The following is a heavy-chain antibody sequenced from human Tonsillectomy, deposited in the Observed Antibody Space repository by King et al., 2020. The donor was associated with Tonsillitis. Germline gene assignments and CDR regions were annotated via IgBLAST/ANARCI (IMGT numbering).Heavy chain of an antibody. D-gene: IGHD1-1*01. V-gene: IGHV4-39*01. CDR2: IYFSGST. Sequence: QLQESGPGLVKPSETLSLTCTVSGGFISSSSEYLGWILQPPRKGLELIGSIYFSGSTYANQSLKTRVTISVGTSQNQFSLRRSSVTAADTAVYYCARHKAGTTRKYYFDYWGQGTLVTVSS. CDR3: ARHKAGTTRKYYFDY. J-gene: IGHJ4*02. CDR1: GGFISSSSEY.